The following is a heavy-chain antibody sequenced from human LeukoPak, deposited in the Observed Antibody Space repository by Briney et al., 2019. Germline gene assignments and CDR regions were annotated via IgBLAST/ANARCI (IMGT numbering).Heavy chain of an antibody. Sequence: ASMKVSCKASGYTLTAYYLHWVRQAPGQGLEWMGRINPSSGGTTYAQKFQGRVTMTRDTSIGTAYMELSSLRSDDTAVYYCARPHYESSGLYVDAFDIWGQGTMVTVSS. CDR3: ARPHYESSGLYVDAFDI. CDR2: INPSSGGT. CDR1: GYTLTAYY. V-gene: IGHV1-2*06. J-gene: IGHJ3*02. D-gene: IGHD3-22*01.